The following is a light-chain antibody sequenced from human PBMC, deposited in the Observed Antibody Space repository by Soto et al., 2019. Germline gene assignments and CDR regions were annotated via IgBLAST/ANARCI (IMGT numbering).Light chain of an antibody. V-gene: IGLV2-8*01. Sequence: QSALTQPPSASGSPGQSVTISCTGTSSDVGAYDYVSWYQQHPGEAPKLMIYEVTKRPSGVPDRFSGSKSGNTASLTVSGLQTEDEADYYCSSFANSNTFVFGTGTRSPS. CDR1: SSDVGAYDY. J-gene: IGLJ1*01. CDR3: SSFANSNTFV. CDR2: EVT.